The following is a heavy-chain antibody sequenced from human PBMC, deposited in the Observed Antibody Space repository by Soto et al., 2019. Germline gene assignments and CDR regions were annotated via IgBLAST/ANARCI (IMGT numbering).Heavy chain of an antibody. CDR3: ARVYNRRVRGVIDHFDY. CDR1: GYTFTSYG. Sequence: QVQLVQSGAEVKKPGASVKVSCKASGYTFTSYGISWVRQAPGQGLEWMGWISAYNGNTNYAQKLQGRVTMTTDTSPSTAYMELRSLRSDDTAVYYCARVYNRRVRGVIDHFDYWGQGTLVTVSS. CDR2: ISAYNGNT. D-gene: IGHD3-10*01. J-gene: IGHJ4*02. V-gene: IGHV1-18*01.